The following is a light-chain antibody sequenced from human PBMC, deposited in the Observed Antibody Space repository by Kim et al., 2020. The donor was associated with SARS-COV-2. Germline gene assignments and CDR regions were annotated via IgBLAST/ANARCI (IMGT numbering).Light chain of an antibody. V-gene: IGLV3-1*01. CDR3: QAWDSSTAV. J-gene: IGLJ2*01. Sequence: SSELTQPPSVSVSPGQTASITCSGDELGDKYACWYQQKPGQSPVLVIYQDSKRPSGIPARFSGSNSGNTATLTISGTQAMDEADYYCQAWDSSTAVFGGG. CDR1: ELGDKY. CDR2: QDS.